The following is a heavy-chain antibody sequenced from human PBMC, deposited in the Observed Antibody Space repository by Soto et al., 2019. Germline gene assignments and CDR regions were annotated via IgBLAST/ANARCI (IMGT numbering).Heavy chain of an antibody. D-gene: IGHD3-3*01. CDR2: YSSSGYTI. CDR1: GFTFSGYY. Sequence: QVQLVESGGGLVKPGGALRLSCEASGFTFSGYYMTWIRQAPGKGLEWISYYSSSGYTIRSADSVEGRFTVSRDDAKKTVYLQMNSLRAESTAVYYCATGSGGRSEDWGQGTLGTVAS. V-gene: IGHV3-11*01. CDR3: ATGSGGRSED. J-gene: IGHJ4*02.